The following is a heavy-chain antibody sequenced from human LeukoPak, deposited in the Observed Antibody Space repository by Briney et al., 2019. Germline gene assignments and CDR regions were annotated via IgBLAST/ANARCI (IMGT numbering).Heavy chain of an antibody. V-gene: IGHV3-11*04. Sequence: GGSLRLSCAASGFTFSDYYMSWIRQAPGEGLEWVSFISGSGSTIYYADSLRGRFTISRDNAKNSLYLQMKSLGAEDTAVYYCARDKRGYCSTTSCIPDYWGQGTLVTVSS. CDR2: ISGSGSTI. CDR1: GFTFSDYY. J-gene: IGHJ4*02. D-gene: IGHD2-2*01. CDR3: ARDKRGYCSTTSCIPDY.